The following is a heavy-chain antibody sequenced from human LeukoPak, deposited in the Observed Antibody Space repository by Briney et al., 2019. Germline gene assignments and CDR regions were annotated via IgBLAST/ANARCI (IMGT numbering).Heavy chain of an antibody. D-gene: IGHD6-6*01. Sequence: SETLSLTCTVSGGSISSSSYYWGWIRQPPGKGLEWIGSIYYSGNTYYNPSLKSRVTISVDTSKNQFSLKLSSVTATDTAVYYCARGGSSFRYYYYMDVWGKGTTVTVSS. V-gene: IGHV4-39*01. CDR3: ARGGSSFRYYYYMDV. CDR1: GGSISSSSYY. J-gene: IGHJ6*03. CDR2: IYYSGNT.